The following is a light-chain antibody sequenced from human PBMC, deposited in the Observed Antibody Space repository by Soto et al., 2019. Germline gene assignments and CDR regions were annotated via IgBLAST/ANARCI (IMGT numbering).Light chain of an antibody. Sequence: QSVLTQPASVSGSPGQSITISCTGTSSDVDGYNYVSWYQHHPGKAPNLIIYDVTNRPSGVSNLFSGSKSGNTASLTISGLQPEDEADYYCSSYTTSNTRQIVFGTGTKVTVL. CDR3: SSYTTSNTRQIV. CDR1: SSDVDGYNY. V-gene: IGLV2-14*03. J-gene: IGLJ1*01. CDR2: DVT.